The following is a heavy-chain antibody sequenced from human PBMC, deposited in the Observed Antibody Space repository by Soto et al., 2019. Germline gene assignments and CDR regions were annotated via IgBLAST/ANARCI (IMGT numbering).Heavy chain of an antibody. Sequence: ESLKISCKGSGYSFTSYWIGWVRQMPGKGLEWMGIIYPGDSDTRYSPSFQGQVTISADKSISTAYLQWSSLKASDTAMYYCARHLVLSITRCNALGAFDISCQGTVV. CDR3: ARHLVLSITRCNALGAFDI. J-gene: IGHJ3*02. CDR2: IYPGDSDT. CDR1: GYSFTSYW. V-gene: IGHV5-51*01.